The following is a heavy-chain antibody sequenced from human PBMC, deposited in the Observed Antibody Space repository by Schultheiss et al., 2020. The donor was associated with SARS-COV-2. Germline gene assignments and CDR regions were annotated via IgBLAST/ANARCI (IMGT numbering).Heavy chain of an antibody. J-gene: IGHJ4*02. CDR1: GDSVSSRIAA. V-gene: IGHV6-1*01. D-gene: IGHD7-27*01. CDR3: ARGLLGRDDY. Sequence: SQTLSLTCAISGDSVSSRIAAWNWIRQSPSRGLEWLGRTYYRSKWYSDYAVSVKSRMTINADTSKNQFSLQLNSVTPEDTAVYYCARGLLGRDDYWGQGTLVTVAS. CDR2: TYYRSKWYS.